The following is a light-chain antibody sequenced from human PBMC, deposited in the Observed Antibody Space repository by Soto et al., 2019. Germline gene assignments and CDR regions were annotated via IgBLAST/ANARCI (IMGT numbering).Light chain of an antibody. CDR2: VNI. CDR1: SSNTGAGYD. J-gene: IGLJ1*01. Sequence: SVLTQPPSVSGAPGQRVTISCPGSSSNTGAGYDVHWYQQLPGTAPKLLIYVNINRPSGVPDRFSGSKSGTSASLAITGLQAEDEADYYCQSYDSSLSGYVFGTGTKVTVL. V-gene: IGLV1-40*01. CDR3: QSYDSSLSGYV.